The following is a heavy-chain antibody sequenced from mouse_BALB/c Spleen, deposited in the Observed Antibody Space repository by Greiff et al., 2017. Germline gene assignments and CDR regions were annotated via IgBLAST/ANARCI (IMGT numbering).Heavy chain of an antibody. CDR3: ARDTFYYGSSHGWFAY. Sequence: DVKLVESGGGLVKPGGSLKLSCAASGFAFSSYDMSWVRQTPEKRLEWVAYISSGGGSTYYPDTVKGRFTISRDNAKNTLYLQMSSLKSEDTAMYYCARDTFYYGSSHGWFAYWGQGTLVTVSA. CDR2: ISSGGGST. J-gene: IGHJ3*01. D-gene: IGHD1-1*01. V-gene: IGHV5-12-1*01. CDR1: GFAFSSYD.